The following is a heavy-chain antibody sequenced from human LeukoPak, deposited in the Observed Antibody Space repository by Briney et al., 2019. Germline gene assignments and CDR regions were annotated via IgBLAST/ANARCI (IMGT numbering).Heavy chain of an antibody. V-gene: IGHV3-23*01. J-gene: IGHJ4*02. Sequence: GGSLRLSCVASGFTFRSYAMNWVRQAPGKGLEWVSGISESGVGSNYADSVKGRFTTSRDNSKNTLYLQMNSLRAEDTAVCYCAKVRVGATIDDWGQGTLVTVSS. CDR2: ISESGVGS. CDR1: GFTFRSYA. CDR3: AKVRVGATIDD. D-gene: IGHD1-26*01.